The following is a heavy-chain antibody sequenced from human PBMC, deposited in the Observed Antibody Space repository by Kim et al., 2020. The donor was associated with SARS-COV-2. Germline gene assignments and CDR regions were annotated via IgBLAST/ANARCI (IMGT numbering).Heavy chain of an antibody. Sequence: SETLSLTCTVSGYSISSGYYWGCIRQPPGKGLEWIGSIYHNGQTYYSPSLKSRVSISEDTSNNQLSLKLRSVTAADTAIYYCARESETGGYWGQGTLVTVSS. V-gene: IGHV4-38-2*02. J-gene: IGHJ4*02. CDR1: GYSISSGYY. CDR2: IYHNGQT. CDR3: ARESETGGY.